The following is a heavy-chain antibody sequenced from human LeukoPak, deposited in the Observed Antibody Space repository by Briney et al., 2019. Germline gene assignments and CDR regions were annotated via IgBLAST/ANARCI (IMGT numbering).Heavy chain of an antibody. D-gene: IGHD4-17*01. CDR3: ARHKTSVTTRLFDF. J-gene: IGHJ4*02. CDR2: IYYSGST. Sequence: SETLSLTCTASGGSISSYYWSWIRQPPGKGLEWIGYIYYSGSTNYNPSLKSRVTISVDTSKNQFSLKLSSVTAADTAVYYCARHKTSVTTRLFDFWGQGTLVTVSS. CDR1: GGSISSYY. V-gene: IGHV4-59*08.